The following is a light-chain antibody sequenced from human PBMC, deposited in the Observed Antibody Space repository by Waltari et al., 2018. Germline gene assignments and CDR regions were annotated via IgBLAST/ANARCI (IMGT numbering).Light chain of an antibody. CDR3: HHYYIPPLT. CDR2: WAS. Sequence: DIVLTQSPDSLAVSLGERATINCKSSQSLLSSFNSKTYIAWYQQKQGQPPTLLINWASARGSGVPERFSGSGSETDFTLTISSLQAEDVAVYYCHHYYIPPLTFGQGTRLEIK. V-gene: IGKV4-1*01. CDR1: QSLLSSFNSKTY. J-gene: IGKJ5*01.